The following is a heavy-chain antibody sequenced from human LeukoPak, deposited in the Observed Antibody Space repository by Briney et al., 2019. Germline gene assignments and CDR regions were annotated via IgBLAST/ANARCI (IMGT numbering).Heavy chain of an antibody. CDR3: ARGANNWNYRSYFDF. J-gene: IGHJ4*02. V-gene: IGHV3-53*01. Sequence: GGSLRLSRAASGFTVSSNYMSWVRQAPGKGLEWVSVIYSGGSTYYADSVKGRFTISRDNSKNTLYLEMNSLRAEDTAVYYCARGANNWNYRSYFDFGGQGTLVTVSS. D-gene: IGHD1-7*01. CDR1: GFTVSSNY. CDR2: IYSGGST.